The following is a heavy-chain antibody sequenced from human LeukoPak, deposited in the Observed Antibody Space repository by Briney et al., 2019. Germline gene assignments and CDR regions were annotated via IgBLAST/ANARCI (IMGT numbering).Heavy chain of an antibody. V-gene: IGHV3-48*01. CDR1: GFTFSSFS. J-gene: IGHJ4*02. D-gene: IGHD3-22*01. Sequence: GGSLRLSCAASGFTFSSFSMNWVRQAPGKGLEWVSYISTSSSTMYYADSVKGRFTISRDNAKNSLYLQMNSLRAEDTAVYYCAKAPDYYDSSGYSLLGDYWGQGTLVTVSS. CDR2: ISTSSSTM. CDR3: AKAPDYYDSSGYSLLGDY.